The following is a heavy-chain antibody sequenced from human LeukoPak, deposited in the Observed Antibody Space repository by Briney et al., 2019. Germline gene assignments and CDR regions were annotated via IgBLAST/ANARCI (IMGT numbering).Heavy chain of an antibody. Sequence: GESLKISCKGSGYSFTTSWIAWVRQMPGKGLELMGIIVPGDSDTRYSPSFQGQVTISADKSISTAYLQWSSLKASDTAFYYCVRRINNWFDPWGQGTLVTVSS. V-gene: IGHV5-51*01. CDR3: VRRINNWFDP. J-gene: IGHJ5*02. CDR1: GYSFTTSW. CDR2: IVPGDSDT.